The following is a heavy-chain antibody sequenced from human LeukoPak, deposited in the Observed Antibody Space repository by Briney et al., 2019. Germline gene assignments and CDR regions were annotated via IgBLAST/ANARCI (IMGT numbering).Heavy chain of an antibody. V-gene: IGHV1-18*01. CDR2: ISAYNGNT. D-gene: IGHD6-13*01. J-gene: IGHJ6*03. CDR3: ASNFGYTGYYYYYMDV. Sequence: GASVKVSCKASGHTFTSYGISWVRQAPGQGLEWMGWISAYNGNTNYARKLQGRVTMTTDTSTRTAYMELRSLRSDDTAVYYCASNFGYTGYYYYYMDVWGKGTTVTVSS. CDR1: GHTFTSYG.